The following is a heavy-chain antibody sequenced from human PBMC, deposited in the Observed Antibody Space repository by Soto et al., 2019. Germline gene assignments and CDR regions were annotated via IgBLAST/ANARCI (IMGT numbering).Heavy chain of an antibody. Sequence: GASVKVSCKASGYTFCIYTINWVRQAPGQRLEWKGRNSAYNGNTNYAQKQQDKVTININISTTTAYMELRSLRSDDTAVYYCARIMGYCSAGICSKHTDYWGQGTLVTVSS. D-gene: IGHD2-15*01. CDR2: NSAYNGNT. CDR1: GYTFCIYT. V-gene: IGHV1-18*01. CDR3: ARIMGYCSAGICSKHTDY. J-gene: IGHJ4*02.